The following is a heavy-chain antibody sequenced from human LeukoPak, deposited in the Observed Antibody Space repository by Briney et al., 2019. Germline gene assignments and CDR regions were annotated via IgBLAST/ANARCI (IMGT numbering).Heavy chain of an antibody. Sequence: GASVKVSCKASGYTFSVYCIHWLRQAPGQGLEWLGWINPNNGGTLYSQKFQGGVTMSRDTSISAVYMELNRLTTDDTAVYFCARGVATTGAKFFDYWGQGTLVTVSS. CDR3: ARGVATTGAKFFDY. V-gene: IGHV1-2*02. CDR2: INPNNGGT. D-gene: IGHD6-13*01. CDR1: GYTFSVYC. J-gene: IGHJ4*02.